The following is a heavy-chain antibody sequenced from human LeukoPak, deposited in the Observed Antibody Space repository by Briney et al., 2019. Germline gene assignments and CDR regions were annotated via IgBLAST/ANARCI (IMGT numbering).Heavy chain of an antibody. V-gene: IGHV4-39*01. D-gene: IGHD3-16*01. CDR2: VYYSGST. CDR1: GGSVSSSSSF. Sequence: SETLSLTCTVSGGSVSSSSSFWAWIRQPPGKGLEWIGNVYYSGSTHYNPSLKSRVTISLDMSKNQFSLRLTSVTAADTAMYYCARHGLYQDYGYWGQEPWSPFPQ. CDR3: ARHGLYQDYGY. J-gene: IGHJ4*01.